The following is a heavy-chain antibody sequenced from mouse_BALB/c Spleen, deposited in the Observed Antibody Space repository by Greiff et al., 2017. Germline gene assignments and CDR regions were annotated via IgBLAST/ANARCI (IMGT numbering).Heavy chain of an antibody. Sequence: DVKLVESGPGLVKPSQSLSLTCTVTGYSITSDYAWNWIRQFPGNKLEWMGYISYSGSTSYNPSLKSRISITRDTSKNQFFLQLNSVTTEDTATYYCARELGTYYFDYWGQGTTLTVSS. J-gene: IGHJ2*01. CDR2: ISYSGST. CDR3: ARELGTYYFDY. V-gene: IGHV3-2*02. D-gene: IGHD3-1*01. CDR1: GYSITSDYA.